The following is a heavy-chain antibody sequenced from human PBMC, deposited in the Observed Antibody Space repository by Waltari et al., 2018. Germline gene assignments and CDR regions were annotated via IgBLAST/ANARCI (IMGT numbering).Heavy chain of an antibody. V-gene: IGHV3-21*01. CDR3: ARVTVAAAGRVWFDP. Sequence: EVPMVESGGGLVKPGGSLRLSGAASGFTFRSYSMHWVSTAPGKGLEWVSSFSSRSSYIHYADSVKGRFTISSDNAKNSLYLQMNSLRAEDTAVCYCARVTVAAAGRVWFDPWGQGTLVTVSS. D-gene: IGHD6-13*01. J-gene: IGHJ5*02. CDR2: FSSRSSYI. CDR1: GFTFRSYS.